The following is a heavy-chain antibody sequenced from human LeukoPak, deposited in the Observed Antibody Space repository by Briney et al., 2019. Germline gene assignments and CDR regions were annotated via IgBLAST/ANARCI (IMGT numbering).Heavy chain of an antibody. V-gene: IGHV1-3*01. J-gene: IGHJ4*02. CDR3: ARDKYSYGYKDGFDY. D-gene: IGHD5-18*01. CDR2: INAANGST. CDR1: GYTFTSYA. Sequence: GASVKVSCKASGYTFTSYAMHWVRQAPGQRLEWVGWINAANGSTKYSQKLQGRVTITRDTSASTAYMELSSLRSEDTAVYYCARDKYSYGYKDGFDYWGQGTLVTVSS.